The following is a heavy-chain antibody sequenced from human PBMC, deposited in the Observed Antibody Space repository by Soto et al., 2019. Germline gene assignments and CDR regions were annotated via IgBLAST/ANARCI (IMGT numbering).Heavy chain of an antibody. V-gene: IGHV4-59*12. J-gene: IGHJ6*02. Sequence: ASETLSLTCTVSNDSISNYYCSWFRQPPGKGLGWIGYMHYNGYTSYNPSLRSRVTISVDTSKNQYYLKLSSVTVADTAVYYCARVGFEDSSWSAYYYYGMDVWGQGTTVTVSS. D-gene: IGHD6-6*01. CDR3: ARVGFEDSSWSAYYYYGMDV. CDR2: MHYNGYT. CDR1: NDSISNYY.